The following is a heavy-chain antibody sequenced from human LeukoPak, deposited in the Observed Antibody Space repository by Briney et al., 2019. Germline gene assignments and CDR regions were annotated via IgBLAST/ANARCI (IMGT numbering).Heavy chain of an antibody. CDR1: GCTFSSYA. CDR2: IIPIFGTG. Sequence: SVKVTFKSSGCTFSSYAISWVRQPPGPGLEWMGGIIPIFGTGNYSQKFQGRVTITADKSTSTAYMELSSLRSEDTAVYYCAREKDIVVVPAARGGFDYWGQGTLVTVSS. CDR3: AREKDIVVVPAARGGFDY. J-gene: IGHJ4*02. D-gene: IGHD2-2*01. V-gene: IGHV1-69*06.